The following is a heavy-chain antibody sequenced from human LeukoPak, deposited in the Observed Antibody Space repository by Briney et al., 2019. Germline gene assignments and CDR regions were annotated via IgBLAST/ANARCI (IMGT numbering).Heavy chain of an antibody. D-gene: IGHD3/OR15-3a*01. V-gene: IGHV4-59*03. CDR2: IYYRGDI. CDR1: DGSIRTYY. Sequence: SETLSLTCSVSDGSIRTYYWSWIRESPGQGLEWIGNIYYRGDINYNPSLKSRVIISIDTSKNQFSLKVTSLTAADTAVYYCATNKDWAEADWGQGTLVTVSS. J-gene: IGHJ4*02. CDR3: ATNKDWAEAD.